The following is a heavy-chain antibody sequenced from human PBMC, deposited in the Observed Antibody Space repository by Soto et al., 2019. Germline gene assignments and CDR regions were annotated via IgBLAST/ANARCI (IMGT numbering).Heavy chain of an antibody. CDR1: GGSISSGGYS. CDR3: ARFRGSAILDL. Sequence: NPSETLSLTCAVSGGSISSGGYSWSWIRQPPGKGLEWIGYIYHTGNTYYNPSLESRVTMSLDRSKNQLSLEVTSVTAADTAVYYCARFRGSAILDLWGQGSLVTVSS. J-gene: IGHJ5*02. D-gene: IGHD2-2*02. V-gene: IGHV4-30-2*01. CDR2: IYHTGNT.